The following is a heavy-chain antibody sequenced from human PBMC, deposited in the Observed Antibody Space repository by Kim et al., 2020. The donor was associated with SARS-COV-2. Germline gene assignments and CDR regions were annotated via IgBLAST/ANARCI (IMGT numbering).Heavy chain of an antibody. V-gene: IGHV4-31*02. Sequence: YYSPSRKSRVIISVDPSKNQFSLKLTSVTAADAAVYFCARGNGDYQYYFDYWGQGSPVTVSS. CDR3: ARGNGDYQYYFDY. J-gene: IGHJ4*02. D-gene: IGHD4-17*01.